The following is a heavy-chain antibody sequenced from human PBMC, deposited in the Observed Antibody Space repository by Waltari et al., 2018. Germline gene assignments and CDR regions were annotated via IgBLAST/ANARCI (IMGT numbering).Heavy chain of an antibody. Sequence: QVQLQESGPGLVKPSQTLSLTCTVSGGSLRSGGYYWIWIRQHPGKGLEWIGYIYYSGSTYYNPSLKSRVTISVDTSKNQFSLKLSSVTAADTAVYYCARVSEEMATAPLYDYWGQGTLVTVSS. V-gene: IGHV4-31*03. CDR1: GGSLRSGGYY. D-gene: IGHD5-18*01. CDR2: IYYSGST. CDR3: ARVSEEMATAPLYDY. J-gene: IGHJ4*02.